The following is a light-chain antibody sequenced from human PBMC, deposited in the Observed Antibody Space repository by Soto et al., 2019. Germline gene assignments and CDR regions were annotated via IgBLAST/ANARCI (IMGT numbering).Light chain of an antibody. CDR1: QDISTS. V-gene: IGKV1-9*01. CDR3: KPLRTSPFS. Sequence: DIQLTQSPSFLSASVGDRVTVSCRASQDISTSLAWFQQKAGKVPQLLVYPASTLQDGVPSRFSGSGSGTYFPLPTTNLRAEDFATYYCKPLRTSPFSLGRGPKLNIK. CDR2: PAS. J-gene: IGKJ2*03.